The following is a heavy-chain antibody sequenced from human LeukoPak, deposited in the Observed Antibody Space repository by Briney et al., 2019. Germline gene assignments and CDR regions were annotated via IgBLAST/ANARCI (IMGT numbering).Heavy chain of an antibody. CDR2: INHSGST. Sequence: SETLSLTCAVYGGSFSGYYWSWIHQPPGKGLEWIGEINHSGSTNYNPSLKSRVTISVDTSNNQFSLKLSSVTAADTAVYYCARDPNWNYFDYWGQGTLVTVSS. CDR1: GGSFSGYY. CDR3: ARDPNWNYFDY. D-gene: IGHD3-3*01. V-gene: IGHV4-34*01. J-gene: IGHJ4*02.